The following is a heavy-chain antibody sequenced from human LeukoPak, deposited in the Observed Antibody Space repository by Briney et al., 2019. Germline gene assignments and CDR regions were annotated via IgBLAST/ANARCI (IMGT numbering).Heavy chain of an antibody. CDR2: ISSSSSYI. J-gene: IGHJ4*02. D-gene: IGHD4-11*01. V-gene: IGHV3-21*01. CDR3: ARDPHSNYGY. CDR1: GFTLSSYS. Sequence: GGSLRLSCAACGFTLSSYSMNWVRQAPGKGLEWVSSISSSSSYIYYADSVKGRFTISRDNAKNSLYLQMNSLRAEDTAVYYCARDPHSNYGYWGQGTLVTVSS.